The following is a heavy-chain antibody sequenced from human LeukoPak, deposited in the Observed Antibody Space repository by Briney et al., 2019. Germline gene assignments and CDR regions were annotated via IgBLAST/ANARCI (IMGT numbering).Heavy chain of an antibody. D-gene: IGHD6-19*01. CDR1: GGSISSYY. Sequence: KPSETLSLTCTVSGGSISSYYWSWIRQPPGKGLEWIGYFYYSGSTNYNPSLKSRVTISLDTSKKQLSLKLSSVTAADTAVYYCAGTPSEYNSGWSGVDSWGQGAQVTVS. J-gene: IGHJ4*02. V-gene: IGHV4-59*12. CDR2: FYYSGST. CDR3: AGTPSEYNSGWSGVDS.